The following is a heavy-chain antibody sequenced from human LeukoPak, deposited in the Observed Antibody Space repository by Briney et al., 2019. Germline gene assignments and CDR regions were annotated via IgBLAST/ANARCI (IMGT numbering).Heavy chain of an antibody. CDR3: ARDHYDSSGYYYNWFDP. Sequence: GGSLRLSCAASGFTFSSYSMNWVRQAPGKGLEWVSYISSSSTTIYYADSVKGRFTISRDNAKNSLYLQMNSLRAEDTAVYYCARDHYDSSGYYYNWFDPWGQGTLVTVSS. V-gene: IGHV3-48*01. D-gene: IGHD3-22*01. CDR1: GFTFSSYS. J-gene: IGHJ5*02. CDR2: ISSSSTTI.